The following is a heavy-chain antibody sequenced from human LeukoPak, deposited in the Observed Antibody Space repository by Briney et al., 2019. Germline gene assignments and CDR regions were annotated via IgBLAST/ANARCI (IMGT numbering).Heavy chain of an antibody. D-gene: IGHD4-17*01. CDR2: IWYDGSNK. J-gene: IGHJ4*02. Sequence: GGSLRLSCAASGFTFSSYGMHWVRQAPGKGPEWVAVIWYDGSNKYYADSVKGRFTISRDNSKNTLYLQMNSLRAEGTAVYYCARAPPGTVTVDYWGQGTLVTVSS. V-gene: IGHV3-33*01. CDR1: GFTFSSYG. CDR3: ARAPPGTVTVDY.